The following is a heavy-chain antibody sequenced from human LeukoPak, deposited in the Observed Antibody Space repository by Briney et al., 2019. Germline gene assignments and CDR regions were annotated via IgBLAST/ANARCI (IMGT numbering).Heavy chain of an antibody. CDR2: MNVEGSVT. Sequence: PGGSLRLSCAASGFTVSSYWMHWVRQVPGKGLGWVSRMNVEGSVTSYADFVKGRFTISRDIAKNTLYLQMNTLTAEDTAVYYCARDFGGNSDFWGQGTLVTVSS. D-gene: IGHD4-23*01. CDR3: ARDFGGNSDF. V-gene: IGHV3-74*01. J-gene: IGHJ4*02. CDR1: GFTVSSYW.